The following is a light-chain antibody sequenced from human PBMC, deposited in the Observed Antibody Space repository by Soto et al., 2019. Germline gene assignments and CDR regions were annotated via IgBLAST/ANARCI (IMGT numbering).Light chain of an antibody. V-gene: IGKV3-15*01. CDR1: QSVSSN. CDR2: VAS. CDR3: QQYNVCPLT. Sequence: EIVMTQSPATLSVSPGERATLSCRASQSVSSNLAWYQQKPGQTPKLLIYVASTRATGIPARFSGSGSGTEFTLTISSPQSEYFAVYYCQQYNVCPLTFGGGTKVEFQ. J-gene: IGKJ4*01.